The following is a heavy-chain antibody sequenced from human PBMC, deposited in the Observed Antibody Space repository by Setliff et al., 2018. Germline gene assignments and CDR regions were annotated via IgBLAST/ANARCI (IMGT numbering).Heavy chain of an antibody. J-gene: IGHJ4*02. D-gene: IGHD2-2*01. CDR2: INPRAGTT. Sequence: VKVSCQASGYTFTNYYINWVRQAPGQGLEWMGIINPRAGTTSYAQKLQGRVTMTRDTSTNTVYMELSSLRSEDTAVYYCARGGSPDCSTAGCRYGDYVYWGQGTQVTVSS. CDR1: GYTFTNYY. V-gene: IGHV1-46*03. CDR3: ARGGSPDCSTAGCRYGDYVY.